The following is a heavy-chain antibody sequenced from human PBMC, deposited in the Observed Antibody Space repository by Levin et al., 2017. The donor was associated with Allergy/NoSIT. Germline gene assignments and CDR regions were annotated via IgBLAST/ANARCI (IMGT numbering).Heavy chain of an antibody. CDR3: ARSIKDFYVSPYYYAMDV. J-gene: IGHJ6*02. Sequence: TSGGSLRLSCAASDFTFSSYSMNWVRQAPGKGLEWVSFISSSSTYIYYADSVKGRFTISRDNAKNSLFLQINTLRVEDTAVYYCARSIKDFYVSPYYYAMDVWGQGTTVTVSS. CDR1: DFTFSSYS. CDR2: ISSSSTYI. V-gene: IGHV3-21*01. D-gene: IGHD3-3*01.